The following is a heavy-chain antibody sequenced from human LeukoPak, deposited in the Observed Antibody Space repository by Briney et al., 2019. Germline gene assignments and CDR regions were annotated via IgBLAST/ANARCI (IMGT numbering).Heavy chain of an antibody. D-gene: IGHD2-15*01. J-gene: IGHJ4*02. CDR3: VRGYLEGYCSGGSCHTRKKFDY. Sequence: SSETLSLTCAVYGVSFSGYYWSWIRQPPGKGLEWIGEINHSGSTNYNPSLKSRVTISVDTSKNQFSLKLSSVTAADTAVYYCVRGYLEGYCSGGSCHTRKKFDYWGQGTLVTVSS. CDR1: GVSFSGYY. CDR2: INHSGST. V-gene: IGHV4-34*01.